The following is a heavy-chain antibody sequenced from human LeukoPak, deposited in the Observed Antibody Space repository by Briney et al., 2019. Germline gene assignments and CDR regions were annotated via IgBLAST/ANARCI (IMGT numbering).Heavy chain of an antibody. CDR3: ASQVRRSNRGVAFDI. CDR2: IYYSGST. D-gene: IGHD3-10*01. V-gene: IGHV4-59*01. J-gene: IGHJ3*02. CDR1: GGSISSYY. Sequence: SETPSLTCTVSGGSISSYYWSWIRQPPGKGLEWIGYIYYSGSTNYNPSLKSRVTISVDTSKNQFSLKLSSVTAADTAVYYCASQVRRSNRGVAFDIWGQGTMVTVSS.